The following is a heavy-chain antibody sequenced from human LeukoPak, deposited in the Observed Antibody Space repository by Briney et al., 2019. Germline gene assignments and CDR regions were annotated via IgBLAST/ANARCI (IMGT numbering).Heavy chain of an antibody. CDR1: GYSISSGYY. J-gene: IGHJ4*02. Sequence: SETLSLTCTASGYSISSGYYWGWIRQPPGKGEEWIGIIYHSGSTYYNPSLKSRVTISVDTSKNQFSLKLSSVTAADTAVYYCARPEDYGCNSFPFDYWGQGTLVTVSS. CDR3: ARPEDYGCNSFPFDY. V-gene: IGHV4-38-2*02. D-gene: IGHD4-23*01. CDR2: IYHSGST.